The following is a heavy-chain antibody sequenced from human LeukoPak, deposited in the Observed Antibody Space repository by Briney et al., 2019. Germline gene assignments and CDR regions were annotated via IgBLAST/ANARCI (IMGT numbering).Heavy chain of an antibody. Sequence: GGSLRLSCAASGFTFSSYAMHWVRQAPGKGLGWVAVISYDGSNKYYADSVKGRFTISRDNSKNTLYLQMNSLRAEDTAVYYCARSADYGDYADAFDIWGQGTMVTVSS. D-gene: IGHD4-17*01. CDR1: GFTFSSYA. CDR3: ARSADYGDYADAFDI. V-gene: IGHV3-30-3*01. J-gene: IGHJ3*02. CDR2: ISYDGSNK.